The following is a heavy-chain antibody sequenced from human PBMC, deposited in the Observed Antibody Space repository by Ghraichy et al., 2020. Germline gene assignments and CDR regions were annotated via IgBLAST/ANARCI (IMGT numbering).Heavy chain of an antibody. CDR1: GFTFSSYS. CDR3: ARDSLRIEQLGAYYGMDV. Sequence: GGSLRLSCAASGFTFSSYSMNWVRQAPGKGLEWVSTISSSSSYIYYADSVKGRFTISRDNAKNSLYLQMNSLRAEDTAVYYCARDSLRIEQLGAYYGMDVWGQGTTVTVSS. CDR2: ISSSSSYI. D-gene: IGHD6-6*01. V-gene: IGHV3-21*01. J-gene: IGHJ6*02.